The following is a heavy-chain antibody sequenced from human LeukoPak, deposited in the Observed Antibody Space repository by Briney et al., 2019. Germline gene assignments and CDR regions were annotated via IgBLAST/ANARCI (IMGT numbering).Heavy chain of an antibody. V-gene: IGHV3-30*02. D-gene: IGHD3-22*01. CDR2: IRSDGSNK. Sequence: GGSLRLSCAASRFTFRSYGMHWVRQAPGKGLGWVAFIRSDGSNKYYADSVKGRFTISRDNSKNTLYLQMNSLIADDTAVYYCARAPAHYYDSSDHYYVGESYFDYWGQGTLVTVSS. J-gene: IGHJ4*02. CDR1: RFTFRSYG. CDR3: ARAPAHYYDSSDHYYVGESYFDY.